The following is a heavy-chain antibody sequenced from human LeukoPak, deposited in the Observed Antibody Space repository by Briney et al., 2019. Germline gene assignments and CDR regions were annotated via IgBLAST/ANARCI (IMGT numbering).Heavy chain of an antibody. CDR2: IHPSSGST. V-gene: IGHV1-46*01. D-gene: IGHD2-2*01. J-gene: IGHJ5*02. CDR3: ARDSSTSSLADP. Sequence: SVKVSCKASGYTFTRYYMHWVRQAPGQGLEWMGIIHPSSGSTSYAQKFEGRVTLTRDTSTSTVYMELISLRPEDTAVYYCARDSSTSSLADPWGQGTLVTVSS. CDR1: GYTFTRYY.